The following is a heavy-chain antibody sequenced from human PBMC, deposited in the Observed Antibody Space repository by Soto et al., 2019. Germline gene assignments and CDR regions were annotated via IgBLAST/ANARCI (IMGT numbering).Heavy chain of an antibody. Sequence: GGSLRLSCAASGLDIVYYAMTWVRQPPGKGLEWVSILNGGGGTTYYADSVKGRFTISRDNSKNTLYLQMNSLRAEDTAVYYCARRMVRGVTAKDYYYYGMDVWGQGTTVTVSS. D-gene: IGHD3-10*01. CDR3: ARRMVRGVTAKDYYYYGMDV. CDR1: GLDIVYYA. J-gene: IGHJ6*02. CDR2: LNGGGGTT. V-gene: IGHV3-23*01.